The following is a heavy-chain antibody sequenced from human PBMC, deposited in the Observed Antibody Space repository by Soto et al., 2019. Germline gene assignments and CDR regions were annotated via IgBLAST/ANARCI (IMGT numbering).Heavy chain of an antibody. CDR2: IIPILGPA. CDR1: GGTFSRDT. Sequence: QVQLVQSGAEVKKPGSSVKVSCKASGGTFSRDTMSWVRQAPGQGLEWMGRIIPILGPAKYAQKFQGRVTITAXKYXXTVYXEXXXXXXXXTAXXXCATGXDSGYDFYFKYWGQGTLVTVSS. V-gene: IGHV1-69*08. D-gene: IGHD5-12*01. CDR3: ATGXDSGYDFYFKY. J-gene: IGHJ4*02.